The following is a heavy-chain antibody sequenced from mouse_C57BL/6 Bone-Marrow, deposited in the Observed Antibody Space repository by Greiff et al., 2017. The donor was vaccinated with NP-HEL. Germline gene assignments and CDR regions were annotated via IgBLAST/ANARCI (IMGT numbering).Heavy chain of an antibody. CDR1: GYTFTDYY. J-gene: IGHJ2*01. CDR2: INPNNGGT. Sequence: EVQLQQSGPELVKPGASVKISCKASGYTFTDYYMNWVKQSHGKSLEWIGDINPNNGGTSYNQKFKGKATLTVDKSSSTAYMELRSLTSEDSAVYYCARVFDYGFDYWGQGTTLTVSS. CDR3: ARVFDYGFDY. V-gene: IGHV1-26*01. D-gene: IGHD2-4*01.